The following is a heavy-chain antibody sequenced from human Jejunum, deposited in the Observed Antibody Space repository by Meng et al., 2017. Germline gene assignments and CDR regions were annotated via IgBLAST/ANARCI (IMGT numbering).Heavy chain of an antibody. CDR2: ISSGGSNE. CDR3: AKELSGSPARGGKDY. Sequence: GESLKISCAASGFTFNAYAMYWVRQAPGEGLEWVAVISSGGSNEYYADSVKGRFTISRDNSKNTLYLQVNSLRVEDTAAYYCAKELSGSPARGGKDYWGQGTLVTVSS. V-gene: IGHV3-30*01. J-gene: IGHJ4*02. CDR1: GFTFNAYA. D-gene: IGHD3-16*01.